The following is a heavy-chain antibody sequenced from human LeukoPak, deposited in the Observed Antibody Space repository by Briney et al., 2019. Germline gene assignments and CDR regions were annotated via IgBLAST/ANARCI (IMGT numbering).Heavy chain of an antibody. Sequence: GGSLRLSCAASGFTFSSYAMHWVRQAPGKGLEWVAVISYDGSNKYYADSVKGRFTISRDNSKNTLYLQMNSLRAEDTAVYYCARLTMFRGVIYGTDWHSDLWGRGTLVTVSS. CDR3: ARLTMFRGVIYGTDWHSDL. CDR1: GFTFSSYA. CDR2: ISYDGSNK. V-gene: IGHV3-30-3*01. D-gene: IGHD3-10*01. J-gene: IGHJ2*01.